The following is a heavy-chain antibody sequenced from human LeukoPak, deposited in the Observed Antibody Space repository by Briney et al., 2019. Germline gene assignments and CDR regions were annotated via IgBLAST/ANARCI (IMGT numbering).Heavy chain of an antibody. CDR2: IFHSGST. J-gene: IGHJ4*02. Sequence: SEALSLTCAVSGYSISSGHYWGWIRQPPGKGLEWIGSIFHSGSTYYNPSLKSRVTLSTDTSKNQFSLKLSSVTAADTAMYYCARRNGYYFDYWGQGTLVTVSS. CDR3: ARRNGYYFDY. V-gene: IGHV4-38-2*01. CDR1: GYSISSGHY. D-gene: IGHD3-22*01.